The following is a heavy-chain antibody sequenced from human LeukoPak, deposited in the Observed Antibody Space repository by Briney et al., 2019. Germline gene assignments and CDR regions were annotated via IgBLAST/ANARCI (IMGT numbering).Heavy chain of an antibody. CDR2: IYYSGST. Sequence: SETLSLTCTVSGGSISSSSYYWGWIRQPPGKGLEWIGSIYYSGSTYYNPSLKSRVTISVDTSKNQFSLKLSSVTAADTAVYYCARRYCSGGSCYSGWFDPWGQGTLVTVSS. D-gene: IGHD2-15*01. J-gene: IGHJ5*02. CDR3: ARRYCSGGSCYSGWFDP. CDR1: GGSISSSSYY. V-gene: IGHV4-39*01.